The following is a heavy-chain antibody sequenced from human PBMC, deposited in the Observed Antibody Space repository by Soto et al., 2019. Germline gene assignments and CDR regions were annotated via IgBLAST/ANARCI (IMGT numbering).Heavy chain of an antibody. CDR1: GGSISSYY. Sequence: SETLSLTCTVSGGSISSYYWSWIRQPPGKGLEWIGYIYYSGSTNYNPSLKSRVTISVDTSKNQFSLKLSSVTAADTAVYYCARAYGSGSYFFNWFDPWGQGTLVTVSS. D-gene: IGHD3-10*01. J-gene: IGHJ5*02. CDR2: IYYSGST. V-gene: IGHV4-59*01. CDR3: ARAYGSGSYFFNWFDP.